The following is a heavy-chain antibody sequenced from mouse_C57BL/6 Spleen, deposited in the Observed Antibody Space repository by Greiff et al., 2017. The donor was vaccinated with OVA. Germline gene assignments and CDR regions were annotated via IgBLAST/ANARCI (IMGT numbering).Heavy chain of an antibody. CDR2: ISDGGSYT. CDR1: GFSFSNYV. D-gene: IGHD3-3*01. J-gene: IGHJ2*01. CDR3: ARGGWAFDY. V-gene: IGHV5-4*01. Sequence: EVQRVESGGGLVKPGGSLKLSCAASGFSFSNYVMSWVRQTPEKRLEWVATISDGGSYTYYPDNVKGRFTVSRDNAKNNLYLQMSHLKSEDTAIYYGARGGWAFDYWGQGTTLTVSS.